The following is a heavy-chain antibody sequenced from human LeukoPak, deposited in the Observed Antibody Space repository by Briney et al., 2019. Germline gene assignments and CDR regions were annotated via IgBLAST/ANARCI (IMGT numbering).Heavy chain of an antibody. CDR2: ISAYNGNT. V-gene: IGHV1-18*01. CDR1: GYTFTSYG. Sequence: ASVKVSCKASGYTFTSYGISWVRQAPGQGLEWMGWISAYNGNTNYAQKLQGRVTMTTDTSTSTAYMELRSLRSDDTAVYYCARDGDYYDSSGYYYVWGQGTLVTVSS. CDR3: ARDGDYYDSSGYYYV. D-gene: IGHD3-22*01. J-gene: IGHJ1*01.